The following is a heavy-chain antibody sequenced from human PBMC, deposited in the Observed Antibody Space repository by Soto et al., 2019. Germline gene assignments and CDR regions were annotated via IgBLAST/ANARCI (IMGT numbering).Heavy chain of an antibody. J-gene: IGHJ4*02. CDR2: INHSGST. V-gene: IGHV4-34*01. CDR3: ARGQAAAGILEY. D-gene: IGHD6-13*01. Sequence: SETLSLTCAVYGGSFSGYYWSWIRQPPGKGLEWIGEINHSGSTNYNPSLKSRVTISVDTSKNQFSLKLSSVTAADTAVYYCARGQAAAGILEYWGQGTLVTVSS. CDR1: GGSFSGYY.